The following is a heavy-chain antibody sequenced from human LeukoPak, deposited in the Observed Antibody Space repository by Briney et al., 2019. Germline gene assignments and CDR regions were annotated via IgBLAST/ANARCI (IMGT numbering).Heavy chain of an antibody. J-gene: IGHJ5*02. CDR1: GGSISSSSYY. CDR2: IYYSGST. CDR3: ARAPGRTADYYDSSGPRWFDP. Sequence: SETLSLTCTVSGGSISSSSYYWGWIRQPPGKGLEWIGSIYYSGSTYYNPSLKSRVTISVDTSKNQFSLKLSSVTAADTAVYYCARAPGRTADYYDSSGPRWFDPWGQGTLVTVSS. V-gene: IGHV4-39*07. D-gene: IGHD3-22*01.